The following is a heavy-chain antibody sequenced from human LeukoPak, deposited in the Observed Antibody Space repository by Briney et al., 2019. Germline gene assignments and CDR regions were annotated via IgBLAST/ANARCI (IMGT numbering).Heavy chain of an antibody. CDR3: TIDEWELPGY. CDR2: INPKSGAT. Sequence: ASVKVSCETSGYTFTDYYIHWVRQAPGQGLEWMGWINPKSGATDFAQKFQGRITLTRDTSITTAHMGMNRLTSDDTAVYFCTIDEWELPGYWGQGTRVTV. D-gene: IGHD1-26*01. V-gene: IGHV1-2*02. J-gene: IGHJ4*02. CDR1: GYTFTDYY.